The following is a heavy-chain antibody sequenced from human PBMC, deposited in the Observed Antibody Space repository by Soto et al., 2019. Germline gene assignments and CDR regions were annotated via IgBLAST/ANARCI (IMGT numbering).Heavy chain of an antibody. CDR2: IRRKANSYTT. CDR1: GLIFSDYH. V-gene: IGHV3-72*01. J-gene: IGHJ6*02. D-gene: IGHD3-3*02. CDR3: XXXXXWSGGSNDMDV. Sequence: PGGSLRLSCAASGLIFSDYHMDWVRQAPGKGLEWVGRIRRKANSYTTEYAASXXXXXXXXXXXXXXSLYLQMNSLKTEDXXXXXXXXXXXWSGGSNDMDVWGQGTTVTVSS.